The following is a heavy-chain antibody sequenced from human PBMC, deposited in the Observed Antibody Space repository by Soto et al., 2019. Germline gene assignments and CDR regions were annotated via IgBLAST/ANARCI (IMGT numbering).Heavy chain of an antibody. J-gene: IGHJ4*02. CDR3: AADRQLVGTMGAESPDTAYFSLY. D-gene: IGHD1-26*01. CDR2: SAPEEGEP. Sequence: ASVKVSCKVPKNTLTELTIDWLRQAPGKGLEWMGRSAPEEGEPIYPQKFQGRVSMTEDPSTDTAYMELTSLRFEETAVYFCAADRQLVGTMGAESPDTAYFSLYWGQGTPVTVSS. V-gene: IGHV1-24*01. CDR1: KNTLTELT.